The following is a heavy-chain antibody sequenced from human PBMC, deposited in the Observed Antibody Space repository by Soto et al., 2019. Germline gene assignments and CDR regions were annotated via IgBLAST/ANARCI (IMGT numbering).Heavy chain of an antibody. J-gene: IGHJ6*02. CDR2: MNANTRNT. CDR1: GYSFSNFD. Sequence: GASVKVSCKASGYSFSNFDINWLRLASGQGPQWMGWMNANTRNTFYRPSVQGQFTMTWHPALSPPYWEMNNLMSADTAVYYCARGNPYNSAGFDVWGQGNTLT. CDR3: ARGNPYNSAGFDV. D-gene: IGHD1-20*01. V-gene: IGHV1-8*02.